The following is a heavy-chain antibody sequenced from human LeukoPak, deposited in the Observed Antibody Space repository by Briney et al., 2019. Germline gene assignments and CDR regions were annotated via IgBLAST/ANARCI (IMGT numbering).Heavy chain of an antibody. V-gene: IGHV3-30*02. CDR2: IWYGGSNK. Sequence: GGSLRLSCAASGFTFSSYGMHWVRQAPGKGLEWVAVIWYGGSNKYYADSVKGRFTISRDNSKNTLYLQMNSLRAEDTAVYYCAKKAVLRFLEWLLSLISRFDPWGQGTLVTVSS. CDR1: GFTFSSYG. J-gene: IGHJ5*02. CDR3: AKKAVLRFLEWLLSLISRFDP. D-gene: IGHD3-3*01.